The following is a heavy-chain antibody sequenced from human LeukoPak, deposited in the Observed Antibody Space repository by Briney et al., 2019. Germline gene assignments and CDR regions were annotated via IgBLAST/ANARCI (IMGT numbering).Heavy chain of an antibody. CDR1: GGSVFSSSYY. CDR2: IYYSGTT. D-gene: IGHD6-19*01. J-gene: IGHJ4*02. Sequence: PSETLSLTCTVSGGSVFSSSYYWGWIRQPPGKGLEWIGSIYYSGTTYYNPSLKSRVTISVDTSKNQFSLKLSSVTAADTAVYYCARQYSSGWYPTFAFDYWGQGTLVTVSS. CDR3: ARQYSSGWYPTFAFDY. V-gene: IGHV4-39*01.